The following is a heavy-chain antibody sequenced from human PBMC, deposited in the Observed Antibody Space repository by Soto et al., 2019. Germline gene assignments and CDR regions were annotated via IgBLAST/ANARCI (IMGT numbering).Heavy chain of an antibody. D-gene: IGHD6-13*01. CDR3: ARRGYSSSWYYFDY. CDR1: GGSVSSGSYY. CDR2: INHSGST. J-gene: IGHJ4*02. V-gene: IGHV4-61*01. Sequence: PSETLSLTCTFSGGSVSSGSYYLSWIRQPPGKGLEWIGEINHSGSTNYNPSLKSRVTISVDTSKNQFSLKLSSVTAADTAVYYCARRGYSSSWYYFDYWGQGTLVTVSS.